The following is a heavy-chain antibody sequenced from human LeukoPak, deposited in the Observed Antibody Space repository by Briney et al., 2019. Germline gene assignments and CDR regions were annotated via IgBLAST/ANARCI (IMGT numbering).Heavy chain of an antibody. CDR1: GFTFSSYS. CDR3: ASPRLYSSGWTPSPPFDY. D-gene: IGHD6-19*01. Sequence: PGGSLRLSRAASGFTFSSYSMNWVRQAPGNGLEWVSYISSSSSTIYYSDSVKGRFTISRDNAKNSLYLQMNSLRAEDTAVYYCASPRLYSSGWTPSPPFDYWGQGTLVTVSS. CDR2: ISSSSSTI. J-gene: IGHJ4*02. V-gene: IGHV3-48*01.